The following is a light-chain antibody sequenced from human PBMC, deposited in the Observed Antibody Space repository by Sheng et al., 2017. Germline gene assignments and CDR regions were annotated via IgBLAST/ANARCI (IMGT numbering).Light chain of an antibody. Sequence: EIVLTQSPATLSLSPGERGSLSCGASQSLTGAWLAWYQQKPGLAPRLLIYDGSNRATGIPDRFSGSGSGTDFTLTISRLEPEDFAVYYCQQYDTRPLTFGGGTKVEI. CDR1: QSLTGAW. CDR2: DGS. J-gene: IGKJ4*01. CDR3: QQYDTRPLT. V-gene: IGKV3D-20*01.